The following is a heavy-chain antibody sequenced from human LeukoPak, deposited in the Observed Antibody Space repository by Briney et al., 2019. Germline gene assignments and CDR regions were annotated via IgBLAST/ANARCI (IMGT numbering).Heavy chain of an antibody. D-gene: IGHD2-15*01. J-gene: IGHJ3*02. CDR3: ASANIVVVRAAFDI. CDR2: ISTSGTI. V-gene: IGHV3-48*03. CDR1: GFTFSSYE. Sequence: PGGSLRLSCAASGFTFSSYEMNWVRQAPGKGLEWVSYISTSGTIYYADSVKGRFTISRDNSKNTLYLQMNSLRAEDTAVYYCASANIVVVRAAFDIWGQGTMVTVSS.